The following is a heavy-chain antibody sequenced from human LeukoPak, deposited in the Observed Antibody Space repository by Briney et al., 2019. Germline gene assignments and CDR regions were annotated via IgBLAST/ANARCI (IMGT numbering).Heavy chain of an antibody. CDR1: GGSISSGNYY. CDR3: ARGAPFGSYVSTAFDI. Sequence: PSETLSLTCTVSGGSISSGNYYWSWIRQPAGKALEWIGRIYTSGSTNYNPSLKSRVTISVDTSKNQFSLKLSSVTAADTAVYYCARGAPFGSYVSTAFDIWGQGTMVTVSS. J-gene: IGHJ3*02. D-gene: IGHD1-26*01. CDR2: IYTSGST. V-gene: IGHV4-61*02.